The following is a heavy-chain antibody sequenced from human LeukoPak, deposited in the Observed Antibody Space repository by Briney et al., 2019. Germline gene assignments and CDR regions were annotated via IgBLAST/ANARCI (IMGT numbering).Heavy chain of an antibody. CDR1: GGSISSYY. J-gene: IGHJ5*02. CDR2: IYYSGST. Sequence: SETLSLTCNVSGGSISSYYWSWIRQPPGKGLEWIGYIYYSGSTNYNPSLKSRVTISVDTSKNQFSLKLSSVTAADTAVYYCARDATYGDYPENWFDPWGQGTLVTVSS. D-gene: IGHD4-17*01. V-gene: IGHV4-59*01. CDR3: ARDATYGDYPENWFDP.